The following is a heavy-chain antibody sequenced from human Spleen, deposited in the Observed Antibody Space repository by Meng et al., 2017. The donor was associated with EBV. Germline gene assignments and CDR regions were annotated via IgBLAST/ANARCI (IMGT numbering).Heavy chain of an antibody. CDR2: TNEDGGIT. CDR1: GFSFSRYW. J-gene: IGHJ4*02. CDR3: SKDLVGSDDD. D-gene: IGHD6-25*01. Sequence: EGQLVVSGGASVQPGGSLRLSCVTSGFSFSRYWMHWVRQAPGKGLEWVSRTNEDGGITTYADSVKGRFTISRDNTKNTLYLQMNSLRAEDTGVYFCSKDLVGSDDDWGQGTLVTVSS. V-gene: IGHV3-74*01.